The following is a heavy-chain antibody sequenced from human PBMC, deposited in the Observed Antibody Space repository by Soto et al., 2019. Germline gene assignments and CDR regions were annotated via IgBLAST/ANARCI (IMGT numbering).Heavy chain of an antibody. CDR2: IKRDGSEK. J-gene: IGHJ4*02. CDR3: ASLEWESSGYADY. CDR1: GFTFGSNW. Sequence: GSLRLSCAASGFTFGSNWMSWVRQAPGKGLEWVANIKRDGSEKYYVDSVKGRFTISRDNAKNTLYPQMNSLRADDTAVYYCASLEWESSGYADYWGQGTQVTVSS. V-gene: IGHV3-7*03. D-gene: IGHD5-12*01.